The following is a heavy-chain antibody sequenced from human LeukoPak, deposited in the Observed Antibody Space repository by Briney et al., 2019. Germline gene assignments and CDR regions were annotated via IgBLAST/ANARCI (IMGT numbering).Heavy chain of an antibody. J-gene: IGHJ4*02. V-gene: IGHV4-34*01. CDR3: ARLRRSRLAELDY. CDR2: INHSGST. CDR1: GGSFSGYY. D-gene: IGHD3-16*01. Sequence: SETLSLTCAVYGGSFSGYYWSWIRQPPGKGLEWIGEINHSGSTNYNPSLKSRVTISVDKSKTQFSLKLSSVTAADTAVYYCARLRRSRLAELDYWGQGTLVTVSS.